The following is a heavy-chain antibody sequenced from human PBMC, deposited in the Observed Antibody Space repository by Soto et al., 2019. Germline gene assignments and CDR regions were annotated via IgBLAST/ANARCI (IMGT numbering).Heavy chain of an antibody. D-gene: IGHD4-17*01. CDR2: ISSSSTYI. Sequence: PGGSLRLSCAASGFTFSSYTMNWVRQAPGKGLEWVSSISSSSTYIYYADSVKGRFTISRDNSKNTLYLQMNSLRAEDTAVYYCARDTVTTPHYYYGMDVWGQGTTVTVS. CDR1: GFTFSSYT. J-gene: IGHJ6*02. CDR3: ARDTVTTPHYYYGMDV. V-gene: IGHV3-21*01.